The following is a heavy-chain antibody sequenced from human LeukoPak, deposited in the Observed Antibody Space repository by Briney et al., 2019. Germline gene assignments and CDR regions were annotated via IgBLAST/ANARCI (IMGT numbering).Heavy chain of an antibody. CDR3: ARTGSTGGY. J-gene: IGHJ4*02. CDR2: FHYSGST. Sequence: SETLALTCTFSDGSVSGGNYYCSRTPQSPGQGLELVGYFHYSGSTVSNPALQSLGNMTIDTSHNQFFLNLSPVAAAEPAGYYCARTGSTGGYWGQGTLVTVSS. CDR1: DGSVSGGNYY. V-gene: IGHV4-61*01. D-gene: IGHD1-1*01.